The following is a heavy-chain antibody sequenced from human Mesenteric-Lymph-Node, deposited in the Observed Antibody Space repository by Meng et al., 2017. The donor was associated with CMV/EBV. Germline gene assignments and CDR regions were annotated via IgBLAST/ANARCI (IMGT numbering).Heavy chain of an antibody. CDR1: GFTFSSYE. V-gene: IGHV3-48*03. CDR2: ISSSGNAI. CDR3: ARDSRIYSNYVACMDV. Sequence: GGSLRLSCAASGFTFSSYEMNWVRQAPGKGLEWVSYISSSGNAIFYADSVKGRFTISRDNAKNSLYLQMNSLRAEDTAVYYCARDSRIYSNYVACMDVWGQGTTVTVSS. J-gene: IGHJ6*02. D-gene: IGHD4-11*01.